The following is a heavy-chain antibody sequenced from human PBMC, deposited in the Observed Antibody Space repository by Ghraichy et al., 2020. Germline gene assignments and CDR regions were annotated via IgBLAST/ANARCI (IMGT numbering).Heavy chain of an antibody. V-gene: IGHV3-48*02. CDR3: ARIDDDFWSGYLGY. CDR1: AFACTPVT. CDR2: ISTSSSTI. D-gene: IGHD3-3*01. J-gene: IGHJ4*02. Sequence: GGSLRLSDTGRAFACTPVTRFHLLCGPVLELEWVSYISTSSSTIYYADSVKVRFTISRDNAKNSLYLQMNSLRDEDTAVYYCARIDDDFWSGYLGYWGQGSLFIVSS.